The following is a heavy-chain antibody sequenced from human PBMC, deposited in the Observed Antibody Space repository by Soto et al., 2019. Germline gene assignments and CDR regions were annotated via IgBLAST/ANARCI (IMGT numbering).Heavy chain of an antibody. J-gene: IGHJ4*02. D-gene: IGHD3-22*01. CDR2: ISSSGSTI. CDR3: AIVRGYYYDSSGYFLPFDY. V-gene: IGHV3-48*03. Sequence: PGGSLRLSCAASGFTFSSYEMNWVRQAPGKGLEWVSYISSSGSTIYYADSVKGRFTISRDNAKNSLYLQMNSLRAEDTAVYYCAIVRGYYYDSSGYFLPFDYWGQGTLVTVSS. CDR1: GFTFSSYE.